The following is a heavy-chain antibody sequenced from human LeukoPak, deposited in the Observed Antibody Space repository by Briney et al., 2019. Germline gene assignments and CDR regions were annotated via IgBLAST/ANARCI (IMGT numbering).Heavy chain of an antibody. Sequence: PGGSLRLSCAASGFTVSSNYMSWVRQAPGKGLEWVSVIYSGGSTYYADSVKGRFTISRDNSKNTLYPQMNSLRAEDTAVYYCAREQSYYPYMDVWGKGTTVTVSS. J-gene: IGHJ6*03. CDR2: IYSGGST. CDR3: AREQSYYPYMDV. CDR1: GFTVSSNY. D-gene: IGHD3-10*01. V-gene: IGHV3-53*01.